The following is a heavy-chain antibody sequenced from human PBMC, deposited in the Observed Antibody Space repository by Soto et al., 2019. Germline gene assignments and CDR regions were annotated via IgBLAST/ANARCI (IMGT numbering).Heavy chain of an antibody. D-gene: IGHD2-8*02. Sequence: EMQLVESGGGLVQPGGSLRLSCAASGFTLSSYEMHWVRQAPGKGLEWSSYISSTGSGTLYEDPVRGRFTLSRDNTKNSVSLPLSSLRAEDTAVYYCVRDLHEPLATDALRVANWGQGTQVTVSS. CDR2: ISSTGSGT. J-gene: IGHJ4*02. CDR3: VRDLHEPLATDALRVAN. V-gene: IGHV3-48*03. CDR1: GFTLSSYE.